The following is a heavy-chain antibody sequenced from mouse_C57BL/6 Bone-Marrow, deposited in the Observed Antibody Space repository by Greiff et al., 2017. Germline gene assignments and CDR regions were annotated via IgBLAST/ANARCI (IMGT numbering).Heavy chain of an antibody. D-gene: IGHD1-1*01. J-gene: IGHJ2*01. CDR1: GYTFTSYW. CDR2: FDPNSGGT. CDR3: AREEDYYGSSYVGY. Sequence: QVQLQQPGAELVKPGASVKLSCKASGYTFTSYWMHWVKQRPGRGLEWIGRFDPNSGGTKYNEKFKSKATLTVDKPSSTAYMQLSSLTSEDSAVYYCAREEDYYGSSYVGYWGQGTTLTVSS. V-gene: IGHV1-72*01.